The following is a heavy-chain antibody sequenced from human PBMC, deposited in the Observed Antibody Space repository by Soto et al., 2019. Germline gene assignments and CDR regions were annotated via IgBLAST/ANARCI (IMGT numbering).Heavy chain of an antibody. CDR3: AKDKYDSSGYYYYFDY. D-gene: IGHD3-22*01. CDR1: GFTFSSYA. J-gene: IGHJ4*02. CDR2: ISGSGGST. V-gene: IGHV3-23*01. Sequence: GGSLRLSCAASGFTFSSYAMSWVRQAPGKGLEWVSAISGSGGSTYYADSVKGRFTISRDNSKNTLYLQMNSLRAEDTAVYYCAKDKYDSSGYYYYFDYWGQGTLVTVSS.